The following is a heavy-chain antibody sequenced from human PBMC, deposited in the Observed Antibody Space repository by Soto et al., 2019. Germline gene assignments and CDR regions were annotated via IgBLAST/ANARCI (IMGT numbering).Heavy chain of an antibody. J-gene: IGHJ3*01. V-gene: IGHV4-59*11. D-gene: IGHD3-22*01. CDR1: GGSLSSHF. CDR3: ARGGYDFSGVHFDEGFDF. CDR2: IFYTGIT. Sequence: SLTCSVSGGSLSSHFWAWIRQPPGKGLEWVGYIFYTGITNYNPSLQSRVSISVDTSKERFSLTLNSVTAADTAVYYCARGGYDFSGVHFDEGFDFWGQGIPVTVSS.